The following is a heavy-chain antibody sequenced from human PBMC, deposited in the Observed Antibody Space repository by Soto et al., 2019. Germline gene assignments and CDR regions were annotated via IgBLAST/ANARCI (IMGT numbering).Heavy chain of an antibody. Sequence: QLVEYGGRGVQPGRSLRLSCEASEFTFSSYDMHWVRQAPGRGLEWVALISFDGANEYYADSVKGRFIISRDNSKSMVYLQMNSLRPDDTAIYYCARPSPRLSYPYGMDVWGDGTTVTVYS. J-gene: IGHJ6*02. CDR1: EFTFSSYD. CDR2: ISFDGANE. CDR3: ARPSPRLSYPYGMDV. V-gene: IGHV3-30*19. D-gene: IGHD1-26*01.